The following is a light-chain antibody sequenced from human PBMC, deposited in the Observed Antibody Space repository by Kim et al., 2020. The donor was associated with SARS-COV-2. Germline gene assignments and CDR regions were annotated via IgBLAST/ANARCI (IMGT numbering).Light chain of an antibody. V-gene: IGKV1-6*01. CDR3: LQDSRYPRT. Sequence: AIQMTQSPSSLSASTGDRVTITCRASQAIRNELGWYQQKPGKAPKVLIYAASTLQSGVSSRFSGSGSGTDFTLTISSLQPEDFATYYCLQDSRYPRTFGQGTKVEIE. J-gene: IGKJ1*01. CDR2: AAS. CDR1: QAIRNE.